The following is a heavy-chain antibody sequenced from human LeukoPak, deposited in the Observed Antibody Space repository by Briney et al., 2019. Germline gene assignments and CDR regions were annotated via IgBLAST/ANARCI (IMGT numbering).Heavy chain of an antibody. CDR3: ARDLHTVTGDAFDI. D-gene: IGHD4-17*01. V-gene: IGHV4-39*07. Sequence: PSETLSLTCTVSGGSISSSSYYWGWIRQPPGKGLEWIGSIYYSGSTYYNPSLKSRVTISVDTSKNQFSLKLSSVTAADTAVYYCARDLHTVTGDAFDIWGQGTMVTVSS. CDR1: GGSISSSSYY. J-gene: IGHJ3*02. CDR2: IYYSGST.